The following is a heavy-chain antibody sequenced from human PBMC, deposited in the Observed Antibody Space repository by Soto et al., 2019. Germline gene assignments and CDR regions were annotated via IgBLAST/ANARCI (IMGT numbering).Heavy chain of an antibody. CDR2: ISGSGGST. J-gene: IGHJ6*02. V-gene: IGHV3-23*01. CDR3: AKDTISGLVDYYYYGMDV. Sequence: PGGSLRLSCAASGFTFSSYAMSWVRQAPGKGLEWVSAISGSGGSTYYADSVKGRFTISRDNSKNTLYLQMNSLRAEDTAVYYCAKDTISGLVDYYYYGMDVWGQGTTVTVSS. CDR1: GFTFSSYA. D-gene: IGHD3-10*01.